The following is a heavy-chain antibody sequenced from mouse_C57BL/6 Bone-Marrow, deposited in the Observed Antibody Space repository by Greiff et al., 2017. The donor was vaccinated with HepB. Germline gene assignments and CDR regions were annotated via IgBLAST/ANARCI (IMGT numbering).Heavy chain of an antibody. CDR3: AKRITYYYGSSYDWYFDV. D-gene: IGHD1-1*01. Sequence: QVQLKESGPGLVAPSQSLSITCTVSGFSLTSYGVDWVRQPPGKGLEWLGVIWGGGSTNYNSALMSRLSISKDNSKSQVFLKMNSLQTDDTAMYYCAKRITYYYGSSYDWYFDVWGTGTTVTVSS. CDR1: GFSLTSYG. V-gene: IGHV2-9*01. CDR2: IWGGGST. J-gene: IGHJ1*03.